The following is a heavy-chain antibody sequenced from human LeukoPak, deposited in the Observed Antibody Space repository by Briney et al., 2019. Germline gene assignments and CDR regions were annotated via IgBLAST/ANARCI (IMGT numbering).Heavy chain of an antibody. V-gene: IGHV3-23*01. CDR1: GFTFSNAW. CDR2: ISGSGGST. D-gene: IGHD6-13*01. J-gene: IGHJ4*02. Sequence: TGGSLRLSCAASGFTFSNAWMSWVRQAPGKGLEWVSAISGSGGSTYYADSVKGRFTISRDNSKNTLYLQMNSLRAEDTAVYYCAKQLVLWAPKDYWGQGTLVTVSS. CDR3: AKQLVLWAPKDY.